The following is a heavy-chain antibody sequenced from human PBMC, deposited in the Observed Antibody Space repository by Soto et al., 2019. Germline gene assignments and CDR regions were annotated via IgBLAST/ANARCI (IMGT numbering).Heavy chain of an antibody. Sequence: QVQLVQSGAEVKKPGASVKVSCKASGYTFTSYGISWVRQAPRQGLEWMGWISAYNGNTNHAQKLQGRVTMTTDTSTSTAYMELRSLRSDDTAVYYCAREYCTNGVCYTRIDYWGQGTLVTVSS. V-gene: IGHV1-18*01. J-gene: IGHJ4*02. CDR1: GYTFTSYG. D-gene: IGHD2-8*01. CDR3: AREYCTNGVCYTRIDY. CDR2: ISAYNGNT.